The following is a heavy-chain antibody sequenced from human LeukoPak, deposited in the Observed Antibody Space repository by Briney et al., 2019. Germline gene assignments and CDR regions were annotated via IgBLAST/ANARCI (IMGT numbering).Heavy chain of an antibody. Sequence: PSQTLSLTCTVSGGSISSGSYYWSWIRLPAGKGLEWIGRIYTSGSTNYNPSLKSRVTISIDRSKNQFSLKLSSVTAADTAVYYCARLKAVVVPAAMYSGAGTGYYFDYWGQGTLVTVSS. CDR3: ARLKAVVVPAAMYSGAGTGYYFDY. CDR1: GGSISSGSYY. V-gene: IGHV4-61*02. D-gene: IGHD2-2*01. J-gene: IGHJ4*02. CDR2: IYTSGST.